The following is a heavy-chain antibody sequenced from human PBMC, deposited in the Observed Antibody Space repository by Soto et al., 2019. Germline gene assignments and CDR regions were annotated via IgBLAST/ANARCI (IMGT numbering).Heavy chain of an antibody. V-gene: IGHV3-30*03. Sequence: QVQLVESGGGVVQPGRSLRLSCAASGFPFTTYGMHWVREGPGKGLEWVAVISYDGSNKFYADSLKGRFTISRDNSKNTLYLQMNSLRPEDTALYYCVGGQYYFDYRGQGTLVIVSS. CDR3: VGGQYYFDY. CDR2: ISYDGSNK. CDR1: GFPFTTYG. D-gene: IGHD3-10*01. J-gene: IGHJ4*02.